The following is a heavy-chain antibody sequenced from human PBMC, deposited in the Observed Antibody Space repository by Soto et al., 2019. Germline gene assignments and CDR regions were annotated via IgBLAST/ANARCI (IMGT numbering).Heavy chain of an antibody. CDR2: ISYDGSNK. V-gene: IGHV3-30-3*01. J-gene: IGHJ5*02. D-gene: IGHD3-10*01. Sequence: GGSLRLSCAASGFTFSSYAMHWVRQAPGKGLEWVAVISYDGSNKYYADSVKGRFTISRDNSKNTLYLQMNSLRAEDTAVYYCARDPNYYGSGSFEFDPWGQGTLVTV. CDR3: ARDPNYYGSGSFEFDP. CDR1: GFTFSSYA.